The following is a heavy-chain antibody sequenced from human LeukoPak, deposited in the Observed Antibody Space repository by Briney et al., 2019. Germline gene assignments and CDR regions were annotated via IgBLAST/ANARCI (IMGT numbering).Heavy chain of an antibody. Sequence: GESLRLSCAASGFSFTTYWMSWVRQAQGKGLEWVANINQDGTEKYYVDSVKGRFTISRDNGKNSLYLQMNSLRAEDTAVYYCARAFSLVPGWFDPWGQGTLVTVSS. CDR2: INQDGTEK. CDR1: GFSFTTYW. V-gene: IGHV3-7*01. J-gene: IGHJ5*02. CDR3: ARAFSLVPGWFDP. D-gene: IGHD6-6*01.